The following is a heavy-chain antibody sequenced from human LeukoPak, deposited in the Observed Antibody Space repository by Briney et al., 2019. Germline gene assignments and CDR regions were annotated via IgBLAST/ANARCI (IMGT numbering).Heavy chain of an antibody. Sequence: GASVKVSCKASGYRFTDYHMLWVGQAPGQGREWMGWINPHRGDTNYAQKSQGTVTTNRDTSIRTDYMEVSRLRSDDTAVYYCARAPDGFNSGWFGYWGQGTLVTVSS. V-gene: IGHV1-2*02. CDR2: INPHRGDT. CDR1: GYRFTDYH. J-gene: IGHJ4*02. CDR3: ARAPDGFNSGWFGY. D-gene: IGHD6-25*01.